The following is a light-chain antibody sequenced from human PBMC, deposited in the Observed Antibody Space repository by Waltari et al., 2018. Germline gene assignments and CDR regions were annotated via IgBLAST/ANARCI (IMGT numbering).Light chain of an antibody. CDR3: YSTTDNNLGV. Sequence: SSELTQPSSVSVSPGQTARITCSGDMLPKKYTRWFQQKPGQAPGLVLYQDSARPSGSPDRFSGSSSGTTVTLTISGAQVEDEADYYCYSTTDNNLGVFGPGTRVTVL. V-gene: IGLV3-27*01. CDR2: QDS. J-gene: IGLJ1*01. CDR1: MLPKKY.